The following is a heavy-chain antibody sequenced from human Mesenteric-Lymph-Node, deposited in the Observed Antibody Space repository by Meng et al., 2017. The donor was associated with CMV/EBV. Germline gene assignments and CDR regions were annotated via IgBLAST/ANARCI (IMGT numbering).Heavy chain of an antibody. D-gene: IGHD2-2*02. CDR2: IIPIFGTA. CDR3: ARYCSSTSCYNPGYYYYGMDV. CDR1: GVTFSSYA. Sequence: SVKVSCKASGVTFSSYAISWVRQAPGQGLEWMGGIIPIFGTANYAQKFQGRVTITTDESTSTAYMELSSLRSEDTAVYYCARYCSSTSCYNPGYYYYGMDVWGQGTTVTVSS. J-gene: IGHJ6*02. V-gene: IGHV1-69*05.